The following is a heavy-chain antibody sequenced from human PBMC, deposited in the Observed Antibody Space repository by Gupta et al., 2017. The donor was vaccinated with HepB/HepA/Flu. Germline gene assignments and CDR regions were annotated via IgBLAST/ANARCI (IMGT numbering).Heavy chain of an antibody. D-gene: IGHD3-3*01. Sequence: EVQLVESGGGLVQPGGSLRLSSAASGFPFSRYWMHCVRQGQGKGLGWVSRINSDGSSTSYADSVKGRLTSARDNAKNTLYLQMNSLRAEDTAVYYCAREGAASYDFWSGYYPPHNWFDPWGQGTLVTVSS. CDR2: INSDGSST. CDR3: AREGAASYDFWSGYYPPHNWFDP. CDR1: GFPFSRYW. V-gene: IGHV3-74*01. J-gene: IGHJ5*02.